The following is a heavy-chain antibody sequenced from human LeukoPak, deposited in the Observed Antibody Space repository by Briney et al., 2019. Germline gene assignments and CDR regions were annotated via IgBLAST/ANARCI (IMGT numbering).Heavy chain of an antibody. CDR1: GGSISSGDYY. V-gene: IGHV4-30-4*08. Sequence: SQTLSLTCTVSGGSISSGDYYWSWIRQPPGKGLEWIGYIYYSGSTYYNPSLKSRITFSVDTSKNQFSLKLTSVTAVDTAVYYCAREMYNAFSRWFDPWGQGTLVTVSS. J-gene: IGHJ5*02. CDR2: IYYSGST. CDR3: AREMYNAFSRWFDP. D-gene: IGHD3-3*01.